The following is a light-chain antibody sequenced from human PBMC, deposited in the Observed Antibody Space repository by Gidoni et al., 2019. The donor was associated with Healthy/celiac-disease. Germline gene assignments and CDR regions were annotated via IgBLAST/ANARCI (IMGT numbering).Light chain of an antibody. V-gene: IGKV1-5*03. Sequence: DIQTPQSPSPLSASVGDRVTITCRASQSISSWLAWYQQKPGKAPKLLIYKASSLESGVPSRFSGSGSGTEFTLPISSLQPDDFANYYCQHQGTFGQGTKVEIK. CDR1: QSISSW. CDR3: QHQGT. CDR2: KAS. J-gene: IGKJ1*01.